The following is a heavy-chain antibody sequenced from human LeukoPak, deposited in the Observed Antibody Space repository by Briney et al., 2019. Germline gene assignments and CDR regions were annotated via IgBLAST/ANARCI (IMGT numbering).Heavy chain of an antibody. CDR1: WFTFSNYR. CDR3: VRGNYFDY. CDR2: INGDGTSS. Sequence: PVGSLRRSCAASWFTFSNYRMHWVRQAPGRGLGWVSLINGDGTSSNYADSVRGRCATSRNNANKTLYLEINSLRVEDTAVYYCVRGNYFDYWGQGTLVTVSS. V-gene: IGHV3-74*01. J-gene: IGHJ4*02.